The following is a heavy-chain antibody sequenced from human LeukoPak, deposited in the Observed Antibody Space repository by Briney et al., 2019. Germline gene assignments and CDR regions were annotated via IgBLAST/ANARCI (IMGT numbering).Heavy chain of an antibody. CDR1: GFTFSDYA. Sequence: GGSLRLSCAASGFTFSDYAMNWVRQAPGKGLEWVSSISSGGSYISYADSVKGRFTVSRDNAKDSLFLQMRSLRDEDTAVYYCAKGPALYCTSSSCLDGVDWGQGTLVSVSS. CDR3: AKGPALYCTSSSCLDGVD. J-gene: IGHJ4*02. V-gene: IGHV3-21*01. CDR2: ISSGGSYI. D-gene: IGHD2-2*01.